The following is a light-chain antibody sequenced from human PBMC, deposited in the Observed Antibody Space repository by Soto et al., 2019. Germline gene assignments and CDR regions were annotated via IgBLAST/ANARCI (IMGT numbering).Light chain of an antibody. J-gene: IGLJ3*02. CDR1: SSNIGKNY. CDR3: GTWDSSLSSWV. V-gene: IGLV1-51*01. Sequence: QSVLTQPPSVSAAPGQTVTISCSGSSSNIGKNYVSWYQQLPGPAPKLLIYDSDRRPSGIPDRFSGSKSGTSATLYITGLQTGDEADYYCGTWDSSLSSWVFGGGTQLTVL. CDR2: DSD.